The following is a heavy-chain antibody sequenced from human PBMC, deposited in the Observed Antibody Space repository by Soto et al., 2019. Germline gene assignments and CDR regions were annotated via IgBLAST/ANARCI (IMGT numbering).Heavy chain of an antibody. CDR1: GGSLSSYY. Sequence: SETLSLTCFVSGGSLSSYYWGWIRQPPGKGLEWIGYIYYSGSTNYNPSLKSRVTISVDTSKNQFSLKLSSVTAADTALYYCAKDVKWGGMTTIHYFDSWGQGTQVTVSS. CDR3: AKDVKWGGMTTIHYFDS. J-gene: IGHJ4*02. D-gene: IGHD2-21*02. V-gene: IGHV4-59*01. CDR2: IYYSGST.